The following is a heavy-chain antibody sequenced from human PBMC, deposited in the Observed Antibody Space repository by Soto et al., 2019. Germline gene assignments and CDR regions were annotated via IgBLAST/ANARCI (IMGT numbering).Heavy chain of an antibody. J-gene: IGHJ6*02. V-gene: IGHV3-23*01. CDR2: ISGSGGST. D-gene: IGHD3-22*01. CDR1: GFTFSSYA. Sequence: GGSLSLSCAASGFTFSSYAMSWVRQAPGKGLEWVSAISGSGGSTYYADSVKGRFTISRDNSKNTLYLQMNSLRAEDTAVYYCARDSSGYYSDYYYYGMDVWGQGTTVTVSS. CDR3: ARDSSGYYSDYYYYGMDV.